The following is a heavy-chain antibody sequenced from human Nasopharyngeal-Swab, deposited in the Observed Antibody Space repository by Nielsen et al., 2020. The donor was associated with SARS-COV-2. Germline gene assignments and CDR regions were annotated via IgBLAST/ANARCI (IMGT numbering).Heavy chain of an antibody. CDR2: IYYSGST. D-gene: IGHD1-26*01. Sequence: SETLSLTCTVSGGSISSSSYYWGWIRQPPGKGLEWIGSIYYSGSTYYNPSLKSRVTISVDKSKNQFSLKLSSVTAADTAVYYCARDGTYSGSSDAFDIWGQGTMVTVSS. V-gene: IGHV4-39*07. CDR1: GGSISSSSYY. J-gene: IGHJ3*02. CDR3: ARDGTYSGSSDAFDI.